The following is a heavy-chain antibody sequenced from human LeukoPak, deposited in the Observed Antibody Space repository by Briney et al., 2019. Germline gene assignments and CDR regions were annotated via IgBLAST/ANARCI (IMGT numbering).Heavy chain of an antibody. CDR3: ARSYYYDISGYYYY. CDR1: GYSVTSYW. CDR2: IYPGYSDT. J-gene: IGHJ4*02. D-gene: IGHD3-22*01. V-gene: IGHV5-51*01. Sequence: GESLTITCKDSGYSVTSYWVGCVRQITGKGGEWRGIIYPGYSDTRYSPSFQGQVTISADKSISTAYLQVSSLKASESAMYYCARSYYYDISGYYYYWGQGTLVTVSS.